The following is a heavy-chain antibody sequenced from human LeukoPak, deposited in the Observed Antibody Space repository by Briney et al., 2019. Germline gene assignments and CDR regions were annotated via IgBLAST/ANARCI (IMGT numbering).Heavy chain of an antibody. V-gene: IGHV3-33*08. Sequence: GSLRLFFAAAGITFRNYGKHWVRPASGQGPEWGAVIWYDGSNKYYADSVKGRFTISRDNSKNTLYLQMNSLRAEDTAVYYCAGNYGPCYFDYWGQGTLVTVSS. CDR2: IWYDGSNK. D-gene: IGHD3-10*01. CDR1: GITFRNYG. CDR3: AGNYGPCYFDY. J-gene: IGHJ4*02.